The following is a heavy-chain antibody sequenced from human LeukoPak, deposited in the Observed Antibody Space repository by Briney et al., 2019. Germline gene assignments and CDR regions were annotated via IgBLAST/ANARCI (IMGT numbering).Heavy chain of an antibody. CDR1: GFTFSSYW. CDR3: AREEMYYDILTGYYKVEALGS. D-gene: IGHD3-9*01. CDR2: IKQDGSEK. V-gene: IGHV3-7*03. J-gene: IGHJ5*02. Sequence: GGSLRLSCAASGFTFSSYWMSWVRQAPGKGLEWVANIKQDGSEKYYVDSVKGRFTISRDNAKNSLYLQMNSLRAEDTAVYYCAREEMYYDILTGYYKVEALGSWSQGTLVTVSS.